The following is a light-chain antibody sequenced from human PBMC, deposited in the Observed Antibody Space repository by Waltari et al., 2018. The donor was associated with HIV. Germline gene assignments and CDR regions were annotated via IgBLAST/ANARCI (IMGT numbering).Light chain of an antibody. V-gene: IGKV3-20*01. J-gene: IGKJ1*01. CDR3: QQFGDSPWT. CDR1: QNINSNY. Sequence: VLTQSPDTLSLSPGERATLSCRASQNINSNYLAWYQQKPDQAPRRLIYGASTRATGIPDRFGGSGSGTDFTLTVSRVEPEDFAVYYCQQFGDSPWTFGQGTKVEIK. CDR2: GAS.